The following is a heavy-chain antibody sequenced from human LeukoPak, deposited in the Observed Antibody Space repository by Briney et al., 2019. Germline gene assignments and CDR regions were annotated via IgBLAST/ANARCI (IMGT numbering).Heavy chain of an antibody. CDR2: MVSNGDEI. CDR1: GFTFSTYA. D-gene: IGHD3-9*01. J-gene: IGHJ4*02. Sequence: PGGSLRLSCAASGFTFSTYAMTWVRQAPGKGLEWVSGMVSNGDEIYYADSVKGRFTISRDNSKNTLYLQMNSLRAEDTAVYFCARVFYDFLTGYSQAFDYWGQGTLVT. V-gene: IGHV3-23*01. CDR3: ARVFYDFLTGYSQAFDY.